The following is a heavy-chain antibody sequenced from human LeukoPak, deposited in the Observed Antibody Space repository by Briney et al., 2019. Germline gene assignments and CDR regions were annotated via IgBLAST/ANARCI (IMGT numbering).Heavy chain of an antibody. D-gene: IGHD5-18*01. J-gene: IGHJ4*02. CDR1: GGSISSYY. CDR3: ARDSGGGYIYYFDY. V-gene: IGHV4-59*01. Sequence: SETLSLTCTVSGGSISSYYWSWIRQPPGKGLEWIGYIYYSGSTNYNPSLKSRVTISVDTSKNQFSLKLSSVTAADTAVYYCARDSGGGYIYYFDYWGQGTLVTVSS. CDR2: IYYSGST.